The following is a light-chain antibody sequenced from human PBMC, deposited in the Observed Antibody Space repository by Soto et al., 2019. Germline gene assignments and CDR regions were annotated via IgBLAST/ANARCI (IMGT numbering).Light chain of an antibody. J-gene: IGKJ1*01. Sequence: DIQMTQSPSTLSASVGDRVTITCRASQSISSWLAWYQQKPGKAPKLLIYDASSLDSGVPSRFSGSGSGTEFTLTISSLQPDDFATYYCQQYNSLPWTFGQGTKVEIK. CDR3: QQYNSLPWT. V-gene: IGKV1-5*01. CDR1: QSISSW. CDR2: DAS.